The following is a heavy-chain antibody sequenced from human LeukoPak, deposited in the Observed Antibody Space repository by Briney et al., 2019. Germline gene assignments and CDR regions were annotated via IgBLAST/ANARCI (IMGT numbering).Heavy chain of an antibody. CDR3: ASRLAARPPELRNWYFDL. J-gene: IGHJ2*01. D-gene: IGHD6-6*01. Sequence: GASVKVSCKVSGYTLTELSMHWVRQAPGKGLEWMGGFDPEDGETIYAQKFQGRVTMTEDTSTDTAYMELSSLRSEDTAVYYCASRLAARPPELRNWYFDLWGRGTLVTVSS. CDR1: GYTLTELS. CDR2: FDPEDGET. V-gene: IGHV1-24*01.